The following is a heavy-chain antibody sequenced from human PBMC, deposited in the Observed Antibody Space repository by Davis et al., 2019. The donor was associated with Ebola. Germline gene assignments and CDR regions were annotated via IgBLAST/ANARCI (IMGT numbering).Heavy chain of an antibody. CDR3: AKDDDWYYFDY. CDR1: GFTFSNAW. CDR2: ISGSGGST. D-gene: IGHD2-21*01. V-gene: IGHV3-23*01. J-gene: IGHJ4*02. Sequence: GESLKISCAASGFTFSNAWMNWVRQAPGKGLEWVSAISGSGGSTYYADSVKGRFTISRDNSKNTLYLQMNSLRAEDTAVYYCAKDDDWYYFDYWGQGTLVTVSS.